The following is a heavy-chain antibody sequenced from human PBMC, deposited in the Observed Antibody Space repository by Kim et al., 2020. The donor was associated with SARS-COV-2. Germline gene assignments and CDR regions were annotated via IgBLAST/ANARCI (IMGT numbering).Heavy chain of an antibody. CDR3: ARGYYDSSGYYTEDAFDI. D-gene: IGHD3-22*01. Sequence: SETLSLTCAVSGGSISSGGYSWSWIRQPPGKGLEWIGYIYHSGSTYYNPSLKSRVTISVHRSKNQFSLKLSSVTAADTAVYYCARGYYDSSGYYTEDAFDIWGQGTMVTVSS. CDR1: GGSISSGGYS. CDR2: IYHSGST. J-gene: IGHJ3*02. V-gene: IGHV4-30-2*01.